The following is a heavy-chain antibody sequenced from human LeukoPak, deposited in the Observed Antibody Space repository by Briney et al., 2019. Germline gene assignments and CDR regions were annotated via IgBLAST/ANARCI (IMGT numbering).Heavy chain of an antibody. J-gene: IGHJ6*03. V-gene: IGHV4-31*03. CDR3: ARVVPAAKHDYYYYYMDV. D-gene: IGHD2-2*01. CDR1: GGSISSGGYY. Sequence: SQTLSLTCTVSGGSISSGGYYWSWIRQHPGKGLEWIGYIYYSGSTYYNPSLKSRVTISVDTSKNQFSLKLSSVTAADTAVYYCARVVPAAKHDYYYYYMDVWGKGTTVTVSS. CDR2: IYYSGST.